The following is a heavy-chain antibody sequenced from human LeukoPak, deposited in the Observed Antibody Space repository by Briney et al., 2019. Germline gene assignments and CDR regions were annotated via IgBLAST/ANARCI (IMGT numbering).Heavy chain of an antibody. V-gene: IGHV3-30*03. Sequence: GGSLRLSCAASGFTFSTYGMHWVRQAPGKGLEWVAIISYDGNNNYYADSVKGRFTSSRDNAKNSLYLQMNSLRAEDTAIYYCARTWLAVAGPEYWGQGTLVTVSS. CDR1: GFTFSTYG. CDR2: ISYDGNNN. D-gene: IGHD6-19*01. CDR3: ARTWLAVAGPEY. J-gene: IGHJ4*02.